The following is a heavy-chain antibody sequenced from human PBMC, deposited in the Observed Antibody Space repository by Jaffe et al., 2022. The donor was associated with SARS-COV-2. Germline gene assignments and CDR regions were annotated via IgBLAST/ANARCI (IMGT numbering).Heavy chain of an antibody. CDR2: IYYSGST. Sequence: QVQLQESGPGLVKPSQTLSLTCTVSGGSISSGGYYWSWIRQHPGKGLEWIGYIYYSGSTYYNPSLKSRVTISVDTSKNQFSLKLSSVTAADTAVYYCARRSMTVTTSFHYYYGMDVWGQGTTVTVSS. J-gene: IGHJ6*02. V-gene: IGHV4-31*03. CDR1: GGSISSGGYY. D-gene: IGHD4-17*01. CDR3: ARRSMTVTTSFHYYYGMDV.